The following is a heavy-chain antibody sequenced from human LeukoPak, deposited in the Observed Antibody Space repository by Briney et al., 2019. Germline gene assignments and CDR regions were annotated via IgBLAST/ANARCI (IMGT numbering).Heavy chain of an antibody. CDR2: IGTAGDT. CDR3: ARGYYGSADS. Sequence: GGSLRLSCAASGFTFSSYDMHWVRQSTEKGLEWVSLIGTAGDTYYADSVKGRFTISRENAKNSLHLQMNSLRAGDTAVYYCARGYYGSADSWGQGTLVTVSS. V-gene: IGHV3-13*04. J-gene: IGHJ4*02. CDR1: GFTFSSYD. D-gene: IGHD3-10*01.